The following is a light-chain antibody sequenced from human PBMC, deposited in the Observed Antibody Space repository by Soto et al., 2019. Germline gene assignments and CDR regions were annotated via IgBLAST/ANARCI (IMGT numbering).Light chain of an antibody. J-gene: IGKJ4*01. Sequence: EIVMTQSPATLSVSPGERATLSCRARPSVSSNVAWYQQKPGQAPRLLIYGASTRATGIPARLSGSGSGTDFTLTISRLQSEDFAVYYCQQYNNWPLTVGGGTKVEIK. V-gene: IGKV3-15*01. CDR1: PSVSSN. CDR3: QQYNNWPLT. CDR2: GAS.